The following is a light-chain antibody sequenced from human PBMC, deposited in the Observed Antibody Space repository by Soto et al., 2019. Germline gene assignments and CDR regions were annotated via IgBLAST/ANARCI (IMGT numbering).Light chain of an antibody. J-gene: IGKJ3*01. V-gene: IGKV1-39*01. CDR2: AAS. CDR1: QRIRSY. Sequence: DIQMTQSPSSLAAAVGDRVTITCRASQRIRSYLNWYQQKPGKAPKLLIYAASSLQSGVPSRFSGSGSGTDFNLTISSLPPEDFATYYCQQSYSTPFTFGPGTKVDIK. CDR3: QQSYSTPFT.